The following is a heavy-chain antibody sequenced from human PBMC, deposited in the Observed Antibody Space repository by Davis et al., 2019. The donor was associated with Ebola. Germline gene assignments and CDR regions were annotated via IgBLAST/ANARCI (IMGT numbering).Heavy chain of an antibody. CDR3: ARDTSSSSSLYYYYGMDV. CDR1: GYSFTSYG. CDR2: ISAYNGNT. J-gene: IGHJ6*02. D-gene: IGHD6-6*01. V-gene: IGHV1-18*01. Sequence: GESLKISCKGSGYSFTSYGISWVRQAPGQGLEWMGWISAYNGNTNYAQKLQGRVTMTTDTSTSTAYMELRSLRSDDTAVYYCARDTSSSSSLYYYYGMDVWGQGTTVTVSS.